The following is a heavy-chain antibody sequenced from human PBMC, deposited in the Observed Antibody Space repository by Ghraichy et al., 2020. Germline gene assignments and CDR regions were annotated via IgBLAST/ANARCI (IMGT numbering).Heavy chain of an antibody. CDR1: GYTFTSYA. Sequence: ASVKVSCKASGYTFTSYAMNWVRQAPGQGLEWMGWINTNTGNPTYAQGFTGRFVFSLDTSVSTAYLQISSLKAEDTAVYYCARDRREYYYGSGSSNWFDPWGQGTLVTVSS. CDR2: INTNTGNP. V-gene: IGHV7-4-1*02. J-gene: IGHJ5*02. CDR3: ARDRREYYYGSGSSNWFDP. D-gene: IGHD3-10*01.